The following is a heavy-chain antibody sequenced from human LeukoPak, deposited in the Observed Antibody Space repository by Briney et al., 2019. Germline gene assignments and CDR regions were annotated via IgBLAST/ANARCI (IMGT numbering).Heavy chain of an antibody. V-gene: IGHV1-18*01. Sequence: GSSVKVSCKASGGTFSSYAISWVRQAPGQGLEWMGWISAYNGNTNYAQNLQGRVTMTTDTSTSTAYMELRSLRSDDTAVYYCARDHFGGSYFEYWGQGTLVTVSS. J-gene: IGHJ4*02. CDR2: ISAYNGNT. CDR1: GGTFSSYA. D-gene: IGHD1-26*01. CDR3: ARDHFGGSYFEY.